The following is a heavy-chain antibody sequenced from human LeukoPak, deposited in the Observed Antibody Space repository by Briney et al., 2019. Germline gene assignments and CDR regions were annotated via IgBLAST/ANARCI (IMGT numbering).Heavy chain of an antibody. CDR3: ARDVGNYGSGSYFDY. CDR1: GFTFSSYW. V-gene: IGHV3-7*01. J-gene: IGHJ4*02. D-gene: IGHD3-10*01. Sequence: PGGSLRLSCAASGFTFSSYWMSWVRQAPGKGLEWVANIKQDGSEKYYVDSVKGRFTISRDNAKNSLYLQMNSLRAEDTAVYYCARDVGNYGSGSYFDYWGQGTLVTVSS. CDR2: IKQDGSEK.